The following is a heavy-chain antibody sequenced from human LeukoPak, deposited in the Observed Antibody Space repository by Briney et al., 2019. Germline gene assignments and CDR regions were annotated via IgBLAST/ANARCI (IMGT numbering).Heavy chain of an antibody. CDR3: AREVKSSAGPASRREFDC. D-gene: IGHD6-13*01. J-gene: IGHJ4*02. Sequence: SETLSLTCTVSGGSITSYYWSWVRQPAGKGLEWIGRIYSTGSTNYNPSLKSRVTMSVDTSKNQFSLKLSSVTAADTAVYYCAREVKSSAGPASRREFDCWGQGTLATVSS. CDR2: IYSTGST. V-gene: IGHV4-4*07. CDR1: GGSITSYY.